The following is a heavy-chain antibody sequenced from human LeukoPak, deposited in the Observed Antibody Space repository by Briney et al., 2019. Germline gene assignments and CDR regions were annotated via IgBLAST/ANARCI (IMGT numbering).Heavy chain of an antibody. J-gene: IGHJ4*02. CDR2: ISTDNSYR. CDR1: GFSLSSYS. CDR3: ARDVSLDF. V-gene: IGHV3-21*06. Sequence: PGGSLRLSCAASGFSLSSYSMNWIRQAPGKGLEWVSSISTDNSYRHYADSVKGRFTISRDNPKNSLYLQMNTLRAEDTAVYYCARDVSLDFWGQGTPVTVSS.